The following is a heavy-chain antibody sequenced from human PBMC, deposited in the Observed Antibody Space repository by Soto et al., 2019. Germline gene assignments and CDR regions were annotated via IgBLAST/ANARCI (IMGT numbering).Heavy chain of an antibody. Sequence: PGGSLRLSCAASGFTFSSYSMNWVRQAPGKGLEWVSSISGSGGSTYYADSVKGRFTISRDNSKNTLYLQMNSLRAEDTAVYYCAKPSPGIAVAGNSWFDPWGQGTLVTVSS. V-gene: IGHV3-23*01. J-gene: IGHJ5*02. D-gene: IGHD6-19*01. CDR1: GFTFSSYS. CDR2: ISGSGGST. CDR3: AKPSPGIAVAGNSWFDP.